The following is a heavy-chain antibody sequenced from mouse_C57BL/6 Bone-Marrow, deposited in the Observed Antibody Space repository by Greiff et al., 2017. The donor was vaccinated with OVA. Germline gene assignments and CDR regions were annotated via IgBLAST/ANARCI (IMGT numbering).Heavy chain of an antibody. CDR3: ARGSWFAY. CDR1: GYTFTSYW. CDR2: IDPSDSET. Sequence: QVQLQQPGAELVRPGSSVKLSCKASGYTFTSYWMHWVKQRPIQGLEWIGNIDPSDSETPYNQKFKDKAILTVDKSSSTAYMQLSSLTSEDSAVYDGARGSWFAYWGQGTLVTVSA. D-gene: IGHD1-1*01. J-gene: IGHJ3*01. V-gene: IGHV1-52*01.